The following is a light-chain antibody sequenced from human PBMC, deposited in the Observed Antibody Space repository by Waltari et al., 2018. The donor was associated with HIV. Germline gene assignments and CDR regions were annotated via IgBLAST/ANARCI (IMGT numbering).Light chain of an antibody. CDR2: NND. Sequence: QSVLTQAPSASGTPGQRVTLSCSGGNSNIGNHIVNWYQHLPGTAPKLLIQNNDQRPSGVPDRFSGSKSGTSASLAISGLQSEDEADYYCAAFDDELDGVLFGGGTKLTVL. CDR1: NSNIGNHI. J-gene: IGLJ2*01. CDR3: AAFDDELDGVL. V-gene: IGLV1-44*01.